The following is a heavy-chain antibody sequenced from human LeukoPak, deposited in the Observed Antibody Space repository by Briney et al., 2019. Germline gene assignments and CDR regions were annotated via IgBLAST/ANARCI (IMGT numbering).Heavy chain of an antibody. Sequence: GGPLRLSCVASGFTFSTYWMSWVRQAPGKGLEWVANINQDGSGRYHVDSVKGRITISRDNAKNSLYLQMNSVRAEDTAVYYCARDPDYGDPGPFWDYWGQGTLVTVSS. J-gene: IGHJ4*02. V-gene: IGHV3-7*01. CDR3: ARDPDYGDPGPFWDY. CDR2: INQDGSGR. D-gene: IGHD4-17*01. CDR1: GFTFSTYW.